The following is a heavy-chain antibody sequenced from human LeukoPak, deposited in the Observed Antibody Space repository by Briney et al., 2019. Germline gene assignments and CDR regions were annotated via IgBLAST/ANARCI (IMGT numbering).Heavy chain of an antibody. CDR1: GFTFSSYA. CDR3: AKTRPLDSSSWSHGDY. J-gene: IGHJ4*02. CDR2: ISGSGDST. V-gene: IGHV3-23*01. D-gene: IGHD6-13*01. Sequence: GGSLRLSWAASGFTFSSYAMSWVRQAPGKGLEWVSAISGSGDSTYYGDSVKGRFTISRDNSKNTLYLQMNSLRAEDTAVYYCAKTRPLDSSSWSHGDYWGQGTLVTVSS.